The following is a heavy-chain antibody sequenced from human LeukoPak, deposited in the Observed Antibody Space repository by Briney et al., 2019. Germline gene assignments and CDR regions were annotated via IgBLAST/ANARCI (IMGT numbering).Heavy chain of an antibody. D-gene: IGHD3-10*01. Sequence: GGSLRLSCAASGFTFSSYGMHWVRQAPGKGLEWVAVISYDGSNKYYADSVKGRFTISRDNSKNTLYLQMNSLRVEDTAVYYCASADSYGSGSYLYYFDYWGQGTLVTVSS. V-gene: IGHV3-30*03. CDR3: ASADSYGSGSYLYYFDY. CDR2: ISYDGSNK. J-gene: IGHJ4*02. CDR1: GFTFSSYG.